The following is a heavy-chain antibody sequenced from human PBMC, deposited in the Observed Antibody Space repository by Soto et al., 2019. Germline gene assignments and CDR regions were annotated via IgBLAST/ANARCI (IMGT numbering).Heavy chain of an antibody. Sequence: QVQLVESGGGVVQPGRSLRLSCAASGFTFSSYGMHWVRQAPGKGLEWVAVISYDGSNKYYADSVKGRFTISRDNSKNTLYLQMNSLRAEDTAVYYCAKDWDSGWYFAYYYYGMDVWGQGTTVTVSS. J-gene: IGHJ6*02. D-gene: IGHD6-19*01. CDR2: ISYDGSNK. V-gene: IGHV3-30*18. CDR1: GFTFSSYG. CDR3: AKDWDSGWYFAYYYYGMDV.